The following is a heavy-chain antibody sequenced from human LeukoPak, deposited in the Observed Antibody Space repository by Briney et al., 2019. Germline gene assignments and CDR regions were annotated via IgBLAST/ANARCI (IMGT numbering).Heavy chain of an antibody. CDR2: INPNSGGT. CDR1: GYTFTGYY. D-gene: IGHD1-1*01. CDR3: ARGRQKYNWNDDWYFDY. Sequence: ASVKVSCKASGYTFTGYYMHWVRQAPGQGLEWMGWINPNSGGTNYAQKFQGRVTMTRDTSISTAYMELSRLRSDDTAVYYCARGRQKYNWNDDWYFDYWGQGTLVTVSS. V-gene: IGHV1-2*02. J-gene: IGHJ4*02.